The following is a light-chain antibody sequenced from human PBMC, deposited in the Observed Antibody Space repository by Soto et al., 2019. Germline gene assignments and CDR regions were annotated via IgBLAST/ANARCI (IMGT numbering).Light chain of an antibody. CDR1: QAISSF. CDR3: PQLSNYPPT. J-gene: IGKJ4*01. Sequence: DIQLTQSPSFLSASVGDRVTIPCRASQAISSFLAWYQQKPGKAPKLLIYAASTLQSGVPSRFSGSGSGTKFPPPNHRPEPEGFGTYYCPQLSNYPPTFGGGTKVEIK. V-gene: IGKV1-9*01. CDR2: AAS.